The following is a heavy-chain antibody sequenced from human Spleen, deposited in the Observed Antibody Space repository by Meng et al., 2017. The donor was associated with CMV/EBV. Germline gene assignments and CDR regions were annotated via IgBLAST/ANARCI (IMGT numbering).Heavy chain of an antibody. CDR1: GLTFSPYA. CDR3: AKDGGARIYDFWSGYYGKDYYYGMDV. CDR2: ISYDGNNT. V-gene: IGHV3-30*04. J-gene: IGHJ6*02. D-gene: IGHD3-3*01. Sequence: GESLKISCAASGLTFSPYALHWVRQAPGKGLEWVAVISYDGNNTYYADSVKGRFTISRDNSKNTLYLQMNSLRAEDTAVYYCAKDGGARIYDFWSGYYGKDYYYGMDVWGQGTTVTVSS.